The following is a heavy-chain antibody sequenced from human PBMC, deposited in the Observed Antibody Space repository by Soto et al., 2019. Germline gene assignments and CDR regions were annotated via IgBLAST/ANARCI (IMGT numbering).Heavy chain of an antibody. CDR2: IKHSGST. CDR1: GGSFSGYY. V-gene: IGHV4-34*01. Sequence: QVQLQQWGAGLLKPSETLSLTCAVYGGSFSGYYWNWIRQPPGKGLEWIGEIKHSGSTNYNPSLRSRVTLSVATSKNQFSLKLSSVTAADTAVYYCARGWGRIFDYWGQGTLVTVSS. D-gene: IGHD7-27*01. CDR3: ARGWGRIFDY. J-gene: IGHJ4*02.